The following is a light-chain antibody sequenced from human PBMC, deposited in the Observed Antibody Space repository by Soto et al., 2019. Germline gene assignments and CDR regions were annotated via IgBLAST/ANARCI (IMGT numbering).Light chain of an antibody. CDR2: GVS. CDR3: QQYDKSTLT. Sequence: EIVLTQSPGTLSLSPGERATLSCRASQSVSNSHLAWHQQKPGQAPRLLIFGVSSRAAGIPDRLSGSGSGTDFTLTISRLEPEDYAVYYGQQYDKSTLTVGVGTKVDIX. V-gene: IGKV3-20*01. J-gene: IGKJ4*01. CDR1: QSVSNSH.